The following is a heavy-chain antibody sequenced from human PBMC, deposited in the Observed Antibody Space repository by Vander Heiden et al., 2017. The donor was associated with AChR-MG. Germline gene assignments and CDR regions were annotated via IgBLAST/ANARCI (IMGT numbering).Heavy chain of an antibody. CDR2: ISGSGGST. V-gene: IGHV3-23*01. CDR1: GSTFSGYA. D-gene: IGHD1-26*01. J-gene: IGHJ5*02. CDR3: AKDRYSGRPDNWFDP. Sequence: EVQLLESGGGLVQPGGSLRLSCAASGSTFSGYAMGWVRQAPGKGVEWVSAISGSGGSTYYADSVKGRFTISRDNSKNTLYLQMNSLRAEDTAVYYCAKDRYSGRPDNWFDPWGQGTLVTVSS.